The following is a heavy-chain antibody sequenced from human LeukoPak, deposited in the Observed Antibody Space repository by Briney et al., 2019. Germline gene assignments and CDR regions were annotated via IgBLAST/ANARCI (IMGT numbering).Heavy chain of an antibody. CDR2: IYYSGST. D-gene: IGHD6-13*01. J-gene: IGHJ4*02. CDR1: GGSISSYY. V-gene: IGHV4-59*12. CDR3: ARERGSSWYSGFDY. Sequence: SETLSLTCTVSGGSISSYYRSWIRQPPGKGLEWIGYIYYSGSTNYNPSLKSRVTISVDTSKNQFPLKLSSVTVTDTAVYYCARERGSSWYSGFDYWGQGTLVTVSS.